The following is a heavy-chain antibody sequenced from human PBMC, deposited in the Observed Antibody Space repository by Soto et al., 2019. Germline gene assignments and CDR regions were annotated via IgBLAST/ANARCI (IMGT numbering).Heavy chain of an antibody. Sequence: QVQLVESGGGVVQPGRSLRLSCAASGFTFSSYGMHWVRQAPGKGLEWVAVIWYDGSNKYYADSVKGRFTISRDNSKNTLYLQMNSLGAEDTAVYYCARAGIAVAETRGSFDYWGQGTLVTVSS. V-gene: IGHV3-33*01. CDR2: IWYDGSNK. D-gene: IGHD6-19*01. CDR1: GFTFSSYG. CDR3: ARAGIAVAETRGSFDY. J-gene: IGHJ4*02.